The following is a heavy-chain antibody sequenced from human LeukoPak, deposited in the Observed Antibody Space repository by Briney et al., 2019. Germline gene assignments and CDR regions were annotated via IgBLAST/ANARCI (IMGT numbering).Heavy chain of an antibody. V-gene: IGHV3-23*01. Sequence: GGSLRISCAASGLTFSNYAMTWVRQAPGKGLEWVSILSGSGGSAYYADSVKGRFTISRDNSKNTLYLQMNSLRAEDTAVYYCAKGRSITMIWCFDYWGQGTLVTVSS. D-gene: IGHD3-22*01. CDR3: AKGRSITMIWCFDY. J-gene: IGHJ4*02. CDR1: GLTFSNYA. CDR2: LSGSGGSA.